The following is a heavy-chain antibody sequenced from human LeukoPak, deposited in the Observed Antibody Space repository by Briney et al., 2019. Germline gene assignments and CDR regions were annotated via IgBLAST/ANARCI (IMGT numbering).Heavy chain of an antibody. CDR2: INHSGST. D-gene: IGHD3-10*01. CDR3: ARGDVLWFGELLPLTS. CDR1: GGSFSGYY. J-gene: IGHJ5*02. V-gene: IGHV4-34*01. Sequence: SETLSLTCAVYGGSFSGYYWSWIRQPPGKGLEWIGEINHSGSTNYNPSLKSRVTISVDTSKNQFSLKLSSVTAADTAVYYCARGDVLWFGELLPLTSWGQGTLVTVSS.